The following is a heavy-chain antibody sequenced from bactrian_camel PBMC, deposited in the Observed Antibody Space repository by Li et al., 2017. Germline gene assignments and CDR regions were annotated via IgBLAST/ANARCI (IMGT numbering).Heavy chain of an antibody. Sequence: VQLVESGGGLVQPGGSLRLSCAASGLTFSNYAMNWVRQAPGKGLEWQSAINSGGSITYYADSVKGRFTISRDNAKNTLYLQLTSLIPEDTAMYYCAAGGSAYCSGGYCCRTQVTLAYWGQGTQVTVS. D-gene: IGHD2*01. CDR2: INSGGSIT. CDR1: GLTFSNYA. V-gene: IGHV3S31*01. J-gene: IGHJ4*01. CDR3: AAGGSAYCSGGYCCRTQVTLAY.